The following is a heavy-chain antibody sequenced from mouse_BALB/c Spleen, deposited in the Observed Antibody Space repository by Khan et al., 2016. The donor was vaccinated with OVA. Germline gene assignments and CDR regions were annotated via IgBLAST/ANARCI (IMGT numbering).Heavy chain of an antibody. D-gene: IGHD2-14*01. Sequence: LVESGPALKKPGETVKISCKASGYTFTNNGMNWVKLAPGQGFKWMGWINTYTGKAAYADDFKGRFAFSLETSASTAYLQINNLKNEDTATYFCARVGYNGTMDYWGQGTSVTVSS. CDR1: GYTFTNNG. J-gene: IGHJ4*01. CDR3: ARVGYNGTMDY. V-gene: IGHV9-3-1*01. CDR2: INTYTGKA.